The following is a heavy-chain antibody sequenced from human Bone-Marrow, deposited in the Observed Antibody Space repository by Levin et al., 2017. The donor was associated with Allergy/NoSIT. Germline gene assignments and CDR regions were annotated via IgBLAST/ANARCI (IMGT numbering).Heavy chain of an antibody. V-gene: IGHV2-5*01. D-gene: IGHD3-10*01. CDR2: IYWNDDK. CDR3: AHNMRVRALWFGAKNWFDP. Sequence: SGPTLVKPTQTLTLTCTFSGFSLSTSGVGVGWIRQPPGKALEWLALIYWNDDKRYSPSLKSRLTITKDTSKNQVVLTMTNMDPVDTATYYCAHNMRVRALWFGAKNWFDPWGQGTLVTVSS. CDR1: GFSLSTSGVG. J-gene: IGHJ5*02.